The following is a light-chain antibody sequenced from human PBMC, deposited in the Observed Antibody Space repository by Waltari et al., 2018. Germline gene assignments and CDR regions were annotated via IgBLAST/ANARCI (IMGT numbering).Light chain of an antibody. CDR2: WAS. Sequence: DIVMTQSPDSLPVSLGERATINCKSSHNLLYSSNNKNYLAWYQQKPGQPPKLIIYWASTRESGVPDRFSGSASGTDFTLTISNLQAEDVAVYYCQQYYNTPEYTFGQRTKLEIK. V-gene: IGKV4-1*01. J-gene: IGKJ2*01. CDR3: QQYYNTPEYT. CDR1: HNLLYSSNNKNY.